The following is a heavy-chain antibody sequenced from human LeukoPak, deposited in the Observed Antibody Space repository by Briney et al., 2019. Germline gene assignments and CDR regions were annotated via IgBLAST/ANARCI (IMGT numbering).Heavy chain of an antibody. J-gene: IGHJ3*02. V-gene: IGHV4-4*07. CDR2: IYTSGNT. D-gene: IGHD1-26*01. CDR3: ARERELPRGDAFDI. CDR1: DGSISGYY. Sequence: SETLSLTCTVSDGSISGYYWSWIRQPAGKGLEWIGRIYTSGNTNYNPSLKSRVTMSVDTSKNQFSLKLSSVTAADTAVYYCARERELPRGDAFDIWGQGTLVTVSS.